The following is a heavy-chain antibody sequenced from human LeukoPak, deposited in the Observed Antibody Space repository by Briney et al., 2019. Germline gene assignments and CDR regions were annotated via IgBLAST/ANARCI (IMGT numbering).Heavy chain of an antibody. D-gene: IGHD3-3*01. CDR1: GGSISSGSYY. CDR2: IYTSGST. J-gene: IGHJ4*02. Sequence: SETLSLTCTVSGGSISSGSYYWSWIRQPAGKGLEWIGRIYTSGSTNYNPSLKSRVTISVDTSKNQFSLKLSSVTAADTAVYYCARGSGDFWSGYYHDYWGQGTLVTVSS. CDR3: ARGSGDFWSGYYHDY. V-gene: IGHV4-61*02.